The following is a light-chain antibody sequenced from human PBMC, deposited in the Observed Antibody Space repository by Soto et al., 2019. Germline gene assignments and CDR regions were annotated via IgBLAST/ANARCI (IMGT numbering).Light chain of an antibody. V-gene: IGKV3-20*01. Sequence: EIVWTPSQGTLSLAPVERSTLFFRASQSVSSSYLAWYQQKPGQAPRLLIYGASSRATGIPDRFIGSGSGTDFTLTISRLEPEDFAVYYCQQYGSSGTFGQGTKVDI. CDR3: QQYGSSGT. CDR2: GAS. CDR1: QSVSSSY. J-gene: IGKJ1*01.